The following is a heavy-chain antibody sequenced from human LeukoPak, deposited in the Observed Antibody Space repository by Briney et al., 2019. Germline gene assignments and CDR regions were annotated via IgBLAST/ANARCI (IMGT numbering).Heavy chain of an antibody. CDR1: GYTFTRYS. J-gene: IGHJ6*03. CDR3: ARNGHISAWSYYYYYVDV. Sequence: APVKVSCKASGYTFTRYSMHWVRQAPGQGLEWMGWINPNSGGTKYAQRFQGRVTMTRDTSISTAYMELSGLGSDDTAVYYCARNGHISAWSYYYYYVDVWGIGTTVTVSS. CDR2: INPNSGGT. V-gene: IGHV1-2*02. D-gene: IGHD6-19*01.